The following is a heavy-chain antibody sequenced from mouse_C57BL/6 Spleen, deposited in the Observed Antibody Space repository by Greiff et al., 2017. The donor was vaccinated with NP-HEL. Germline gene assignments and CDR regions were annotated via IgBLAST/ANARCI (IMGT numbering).Heavy chain of an antibody. J-gene: IGHJ3*01. V-gene: IGHV1-42*01. CDR3: ARYDYGSSLFAY. CDR2: INPSTGGT. Sequence: VQLKQSGPELVKPGASVKISCKASGYSFTGYYMNWVKQSPEKSLEWIGEINPSTGGTTYNQKFKAKATLTVDKSSSTAYMQLKSLTSEDSAVYYCARYDYGSSLFAYWGQGTLVTVSA. D-gene: IGHD1-1*01. CDR1: GYSFTGYY.